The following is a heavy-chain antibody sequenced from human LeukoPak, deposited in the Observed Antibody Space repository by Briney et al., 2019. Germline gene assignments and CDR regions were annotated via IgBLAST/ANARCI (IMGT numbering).Heavy chain of an antibody. D-gene: IGHD1/OR15-1a*01. J-gene: IGHJ3*01. CDR1: GYTFTGYY. Sequence: ASVKVSCKASGYTFTGYYMHWVRQAPGQGLEWMGWINPNSGGTNYAQKFQGRVTMTRDTSITTDYMELTRLRSDDTAIYYCARDITLNNDAFDFWGQGTMVIVSS. CDR3: ARDITLNNDAFDF. V-gene: IGHV1-2*02. CDR2: INPNSGGT.